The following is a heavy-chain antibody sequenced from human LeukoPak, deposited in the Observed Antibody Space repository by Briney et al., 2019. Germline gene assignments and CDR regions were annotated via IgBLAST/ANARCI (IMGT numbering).Heavy chain of an antibody. D-gene: IGHD3-10*01. CDR1: GGSFSGYY. CDR2: INHSGST. J-gene: IGHJ5*02. Sequence: PSETLSLTCAVYGGSFSGYYWSWIRQPPGKGLEWIGEINHSGSTNYNPSLKSRVTISVDTPKNQFSLKLSSVTAADTAVYYCARGPSYYGSGSRWFDPWGQGTLVTVST. CDR3: ARGPSYYGSGSRWFDP. V-gene: IGHV4-34*01.